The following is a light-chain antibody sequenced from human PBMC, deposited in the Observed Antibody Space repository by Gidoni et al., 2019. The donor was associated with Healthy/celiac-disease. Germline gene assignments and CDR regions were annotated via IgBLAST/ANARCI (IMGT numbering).Light chain of an antibody. CDR2: GAS. V-gene: IGKV3-20*01. CDR3: QQYGSSPPT. CDR1: QSVSSSY. J-gene: IGKJ2*01. Sequence: EIVLTQSPGTLSLSPGERATLSCRASQSVSSSYLAWYQQKPGQAPRLLIYGASSRATGIPDRFSGSGSGTDFTLTISRLEPEDFAVHYCQQYGSSPPTFGQXTKLEIK.